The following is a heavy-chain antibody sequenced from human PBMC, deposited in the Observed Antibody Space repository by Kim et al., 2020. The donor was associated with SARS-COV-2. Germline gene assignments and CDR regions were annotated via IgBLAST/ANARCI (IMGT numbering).Heavy chain of an antibody. D-gene: IGHD2-2*01. J-gene: IGHJ2*01. CDR3: ARGRGYCSSTSCRYWYFDL. CDR1: GGSFSGYY. V-gene: IGHV4-34*01. CDR2: INHSGST. Sequence: SETLSLTCAVYGGSFSGYYWSWIRQPPGKGLEWIGEINHSGSTNYNPSLKSRVTISVDTSKNQFSLKLSSVTAADTAVYYCARGRGYCSSTSCRYWYFDL.